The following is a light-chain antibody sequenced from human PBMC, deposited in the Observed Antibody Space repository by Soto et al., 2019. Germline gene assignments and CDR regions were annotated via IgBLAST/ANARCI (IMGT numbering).Light chain of an antibody. J-gene: IGLJ2*01. CDR2: EVS. CDR1: SSDVGGYNY. CDR3: SSYTSSSTHGVV. V-gene: IGLV2-14*01. Sequence: QSVLTQPASVSGSPGQSITISCTGTSSDVGGYNYVSWYQQHPGKAPKLMIYEVSNRPSGVSNRFSGSKSGNTASLTISGLQAEDEADYYCSSYTSSSTHGVVFGGGTQLTVL.